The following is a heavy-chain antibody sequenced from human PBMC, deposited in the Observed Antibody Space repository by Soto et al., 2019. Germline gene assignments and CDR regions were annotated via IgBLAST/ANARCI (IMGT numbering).Heavy chain of an antibody. D-gene: IGHD1-1*01. J-gene: IGHJ4*02. Sequence: QVQLQESGPGLVKPSQTLSLTCTVSGGSISSGDYYWSWIRQPPGKGLEWIGYIYYSGSTYYNPSLKSRXNMXVXVSKGQFAVKLSSVTAADTAVYYCARATSRGATFDCWGQGTLVTVSS. CDR1: GGSISSGDYY. CDR2: IYYSGST. V-gene: IGHV4-30-4*01. CDR3: ARATSRGATFDC.